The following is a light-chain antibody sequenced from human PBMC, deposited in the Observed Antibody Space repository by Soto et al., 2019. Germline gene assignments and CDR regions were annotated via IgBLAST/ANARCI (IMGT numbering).Light chain of an antibody. CDR2: DVS. CDR3: SSYTTSNTRQIV. J-gene: IGLJ1*01. CDR1: SSDIGGYNY. V-gene: IGLV2-14*01. Sequence: LTQPASVSGSPGQSITISCTGTSSDIGGYNYVSWYQQHPGKASKFMIYDVSNRPSGVSNRFSGSKSGNTASLTISGLQAKYEADYYCSSYTTSNTRQIVFGTGTKVTV.